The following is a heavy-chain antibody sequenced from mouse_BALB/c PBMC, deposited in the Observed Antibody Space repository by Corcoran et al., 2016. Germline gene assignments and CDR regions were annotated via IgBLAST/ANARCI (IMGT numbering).Heavy chain of an antibody. J-gene: IGHJ4*01. CDR1: GFSLSTSGMG. CDR3: ARSKRGYAMDY. CDR2: IYWDDDK. V-gene: IGHV8-12*01. Sequence: QVTLKESGPGILQPSQTLSLTCSFSGFSLSTSGMGVSWIRQPSGKGLEWLAHIYWDDDKRYNPSLKRRLTISKDTSSNQVFLKITSVDTADTATYYWARSKRGYAMDYWGQGTSVTVSS.